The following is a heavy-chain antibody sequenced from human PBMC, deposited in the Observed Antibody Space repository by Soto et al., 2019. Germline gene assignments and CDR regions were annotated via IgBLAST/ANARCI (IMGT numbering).Heavy chain of an antibody. D-gene: IGHD4-17*01. Sequence: SETLSLTCTVSGDSISSYYWGWIRQPPGNGLEWIGYIYYTGSTNYNPSLKSRVTMSVDTSKNQFSLKLSSVTAADTAVYYCARGRDGGSSSYFDFWGQGTLVTVSS. CDR1: GDSISSYY. CDR2: IYYTGST. J-gene: IGHJ4*02. V-gene: IGHV4-59*08. CDR3: ARGRDGGSSSYFDF.